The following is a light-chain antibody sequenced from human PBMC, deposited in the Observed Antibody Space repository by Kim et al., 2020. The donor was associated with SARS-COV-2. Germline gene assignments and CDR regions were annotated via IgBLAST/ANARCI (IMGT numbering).Light chain of an antibody. CDR2: DVS. CDR1: RRQVRGYHY. V-gene: IGLV2-11*02. J-gene: IGLJ3*02. Sequence: GHSVNNPRPCTRRQVRGYHYVSWYQQHPGKAPKLMIYDVSKRPSGVPDRFSGSKSGNTASLTISGLQAEDEADYYCCSYAGSYTLVFGGGTQLTVL. CDR3: CSYAGSYTLV.